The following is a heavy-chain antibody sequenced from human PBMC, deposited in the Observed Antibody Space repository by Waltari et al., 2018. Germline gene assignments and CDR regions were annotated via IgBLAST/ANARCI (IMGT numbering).Heavy chain of an antibody. J-gene: IGHJ4*02. CDR3: ARLGCTSCYRPYFDY. D-gene: IGHD2-2*01. CDR1: GGSFSGYY. CDR2: INHSGST. V-gene: IGHV4-34*01. Sequence: QVQLQQWGAGLLKPSETLSLTCAVYGGSFSGYYWRWIRQPPGKGLEWIGEINHSGSTNYNPSLKSRVTISVDTSKNQFSLKLSSVTAADTAVYYCARLGCTSCYRPYFDYWGQGTLVTVSS.